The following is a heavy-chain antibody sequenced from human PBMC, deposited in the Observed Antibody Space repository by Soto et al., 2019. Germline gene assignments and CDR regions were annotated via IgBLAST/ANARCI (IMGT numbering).Heavy chain of an antibody. V-gene: IGHV4-61*08. CDR2: IYYSGST. D-gene: IGHD3-10*01. Sequence: SETLSLTCTVSGGSVSSGAFFWSWLRQSPGKRPEWIAYIYYSGSTNYNPSLKSRATISVDTSKSQFSLTLTSVTAADAATYSCARSPNYYYYGLDVWGQGTTVTVYS. CDR1: GGSVSSGAFF. CDR3: ARSPNYYYYGLDV. J-gene: IGHJ6*02.